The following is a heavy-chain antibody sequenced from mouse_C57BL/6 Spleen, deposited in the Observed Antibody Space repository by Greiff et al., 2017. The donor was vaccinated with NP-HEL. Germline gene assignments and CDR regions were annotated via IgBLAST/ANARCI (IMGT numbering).Heavy chain of an antibody. CDR3: ATPITTDAMDY. D-gene: IGHD1-1*01. CDR1: GYTFTSYW. Sequence: VQLQQPGAELVKPGASVKLSCKASGYTFTSYWMQWVKQRPGQGLEWIGEIDPSDSYTNYNQKFKGKATLTVDTSSSTAYMQLSSLTSEDSAVYYCATPITTDAMDYWGQGTSVTVSS. CDR2: IDPSDSYT. V-gene: IGHV1-50*01. J-gene: IGHJ4*01.